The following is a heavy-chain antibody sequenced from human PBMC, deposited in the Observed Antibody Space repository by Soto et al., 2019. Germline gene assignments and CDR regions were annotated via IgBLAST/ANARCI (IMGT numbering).Heavy chain of an antibody. D-gene: IGHD3-10*01. CDR1: GFTFTSYS. V-gene: IGHV3-23*01. CDR2: IGVYGGNI. Sequence: PGGSLRLYCAACGFTFTSYSMACVRQVPGKGLEWVSDIGVYGGNIKYVDSVKGRFIISRDNSKNTLYLQMDSLRAEDTATYYCVKERYGSGSYPYFDYWGQGT. J-gene: IGHJ4*02. CDR3: VKERYGSGSYPYFDY.